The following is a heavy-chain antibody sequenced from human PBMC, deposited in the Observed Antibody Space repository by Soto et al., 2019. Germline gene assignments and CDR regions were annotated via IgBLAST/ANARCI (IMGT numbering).Heavy chain of an antibody. V-gene: IGHV1-18*01. CDR1: SYTSCKYG. CDR3: AKDSSGASCGFDI. Sequence: ASVKVSCTASSYTSCKYGISWVRQSPGQGLEWVGLISVYHGNTVHAQKFRGRVNMTTDTSTSTAYMELGSLKSDDTAIHYRAKDSSGASCGFDIWRQGTLVTSPQ. J-gene: IGHJ4*02. CDR2: ISVYHGNT. D-gene: IGHD2-2*01.